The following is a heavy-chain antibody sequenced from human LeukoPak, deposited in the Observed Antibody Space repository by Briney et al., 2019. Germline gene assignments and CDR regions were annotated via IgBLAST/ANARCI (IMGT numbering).Heavy chain of an antibody. Sequence: PSETLSLTCAVYGGSFSGYYWSWIRQPPGKGLEWIGEINHSGSTNYNPSLKSRVTISVDTSKNQFSLKLSSVTAADTAVYYCARVSNYDYVWGSYRRRSRRDAFDIWGQGTMVTVSS. J-gene: IGHJ3*02. CDR2: INHSGST. CDR1: GGSFSGYY. D-gene: IGHD3-16*02. CDR3: ARVSNYDYVWGSYRRRSRRDAFDI. V-gene: IGHV4-34*01.